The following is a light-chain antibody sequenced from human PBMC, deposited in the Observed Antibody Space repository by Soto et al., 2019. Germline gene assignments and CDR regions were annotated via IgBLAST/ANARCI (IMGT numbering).Light chain of an antibody. V-gene: IGKV3-20*01. CDR2: DSS. J-gene: IGKJ1*01. CDR1: QSVSSNF. Sequence: EIVLTQSPATLSLSPGESATLSCRASQSVSSNFLAWYQHKPGQAPRLLIYDSSSRATGIPDRFSGSGSGTDFTLSIIRLEPEDFAVYYCQQYDISPWTFGQGTKVDIK. CDR3: QQYDISPWT.